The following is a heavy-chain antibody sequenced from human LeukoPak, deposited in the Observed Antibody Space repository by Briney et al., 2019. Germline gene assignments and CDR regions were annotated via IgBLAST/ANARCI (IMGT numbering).Heavy chain of an antibody. J-gene: IGHJ4*02. CDR3: ARVPLGYYYDSSGPFDY. CDR2: INHSGST. Sequence: SETLSLTCAVYGGSFSGYYWSWIRQPPGKGLEWIGEINHSGSTNYNPSLKSRVTISVDTSKNQFSLKLSSVTAADTAVYYCARVPLGYYYDSSGPFDYWGQGTLVTVSS. D-gene: IGHD3-22*01. CDR1: GGSFSGYY. V-gene: IGHV4-34*01.